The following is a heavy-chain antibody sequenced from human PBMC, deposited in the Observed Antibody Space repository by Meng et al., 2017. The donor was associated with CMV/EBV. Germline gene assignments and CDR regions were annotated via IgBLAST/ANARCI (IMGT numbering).Heavy chain of an antibody. J-gene: IGHJ4*02. CDR3: ARTPMVVTPYYFDY. V-gene: IGHV4-61*01. Sequence: SGGSVSIGISSWSWLRHPPGKGLEWIGYIYYSGSTNYTPSLKSRVTISVDTSKNQFSLKLRSVTAADTAVYYCARTPMVVTPYYFDYWGQGTLVTVSS. CDR2: IYYSGST. D-gene: IGHD4-23*01. CDR1: GGSVSIGISS.